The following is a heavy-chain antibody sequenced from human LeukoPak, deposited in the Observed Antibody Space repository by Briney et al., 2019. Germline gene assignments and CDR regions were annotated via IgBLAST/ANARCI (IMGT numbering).Heavy chain of an antibody. Sequence: PGGSLRLSCAASGLTDSSNSMSWVRQAPGKGLEWVSFIYSGGSTYYADSVKGRFTIYRDNSKNTLYLQMNSLRADDTAVYYCARRAGAYSHPYDYWGQGTLVTVSS. D-gene: IGHD4/OR15-4a*01. CDR1: GLTDSSNS. V-gene: IGHV3-53*01. CDR2: IYSGGST. CDR3: ARRAGAYSHPYDY. J-gene: IGHJ4*02.